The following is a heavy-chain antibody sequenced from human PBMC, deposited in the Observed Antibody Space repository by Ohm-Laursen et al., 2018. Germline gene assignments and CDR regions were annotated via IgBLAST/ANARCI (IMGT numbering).Heavy chain of an antibody. V-gene: IGHV3-48*01. Sequence: GSLRLSCAASGFTFSSYSMDWVRQAPGKGLEWVSYISNSGSTIYYADSVKGRFTISRDNARNSLYLQMNSLRGEDTAVYYCARGSELDYWGQGSLVTVSS. J-gene: IGHJ4*02. CDR2: ISNSGSTI. CDR3: ARGSELDY. CDR1: GFTFSSYS.